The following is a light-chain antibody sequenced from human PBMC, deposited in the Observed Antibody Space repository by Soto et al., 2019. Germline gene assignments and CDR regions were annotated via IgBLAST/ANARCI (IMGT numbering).Light chain of an antibody. J-gene: IGLJ1*01. CDR3: SSYTSSSALYV. V-gene: IGLV2-14*01. Sequence: QSALTQPASVSGSPGQSITISCTGTSSDVGGYNYVSWYQQHPGKAPKLMIYDVSNRPSGVSNRFSGSKSGNTASLTISGLQAEYEDDYYCSSYTSSSALYVFGTGTQLTVL. CDR1: SSDVGGYNY. CDR2: DVS.